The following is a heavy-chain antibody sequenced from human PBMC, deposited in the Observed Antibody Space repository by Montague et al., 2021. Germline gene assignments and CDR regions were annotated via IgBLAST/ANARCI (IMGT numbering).Heavy chain of an antibody. D-gene: IGHD2-21*01. CDR3: AADYYGGGGRGS. Sequence: SETLSLTCSVSGGSVRCRLYHWCLIRQPPGKGLECVGYICDGGSATYKTSLGSRVTMSLDTSSNQFSLKLALATAADTAVYYWAADYYGGGGRGSWGQGTLVTVSS. CDR1: GGSVRCRLYH. J-gene: IGHJ5*02. CDR2: ICDGGSA. V-gene: IGHV4-61*01.